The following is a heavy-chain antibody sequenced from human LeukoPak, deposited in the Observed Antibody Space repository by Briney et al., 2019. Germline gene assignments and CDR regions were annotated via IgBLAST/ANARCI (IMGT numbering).Heavy chain of an antibody. CDR2: IFYSGST. CDR3: ARVFSYPLRAPFDP. Sequence: SETLSLTCTVSGGSISSYYWSWIRQPPGKGQEWIGYIFYSGSTNYNPSLKSRVTISVDTSKNQFSLKLSSVTAADTAVYYCARVFSYPLRAPFDPWGQGTLVTVSS. J-gene: IGHJ5*02. CDR1: GGSISSYY. D-gene: IGHD3-3*01. V-gene: IGHV4-59*01.